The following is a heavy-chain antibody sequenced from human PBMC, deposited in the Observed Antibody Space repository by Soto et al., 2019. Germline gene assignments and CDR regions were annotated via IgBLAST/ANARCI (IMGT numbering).Heavy chain of an antibody. CDR2: VYHTGDT. J-gene: IGHJ5*02. CDR3: AREIVTAGGNNYFDP. D-gene: IGHD2-21*02. V-gene: IGHV4-4*02. Sequence: PSEDLSLSCGVSVGTVGSSDGWRWVRQSLGGGLEWIGNVYHTGDTNLNPSLQSRVTISVDKSNNQFSLRLNNLTAEETAVYFCAREIVTAGGNNYFDPWGPGTQVTVSS. CDR1: VGTVGSSDG.